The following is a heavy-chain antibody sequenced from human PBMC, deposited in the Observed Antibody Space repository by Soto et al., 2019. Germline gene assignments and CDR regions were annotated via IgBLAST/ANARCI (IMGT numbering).Heavy chain of an antibody. J-gene: IGHJ4*02. Sequence: GGSLSLSCAASGFTFSDYYINWVRQAPGKGLEWDGRTRNKAYSYTTDYAAFVKGRFTISIDDSKNLIYLQMNSLKTEDTAVYYCARGGEVTNVFFYWGQGTLVTVSS. CDR2: TRNKAYSYTT. D-gene: IGHD4-17*01. CDR1: GFTFSDYY. V-gene: IGHV3-72*01. CDR3: ARGGEVTNVFFY.